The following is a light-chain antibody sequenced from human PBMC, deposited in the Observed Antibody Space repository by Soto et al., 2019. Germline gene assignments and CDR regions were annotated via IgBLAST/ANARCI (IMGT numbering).Light chain of an antibody. CDR2: DAS. V-gene: IGKV3-11*01. CDR1: QSVSSY. J-gene: IGKJ4*01. Sequence: EIVLTQSPATLSLSPGERATLSCRASQSVSSYLAWYQQKPGQAPRLLIYDASNRATGIPPRFNGSGSGTDFTLTISSLEPEDLAVYYCQQRSNWPPLTFGGGTKVEIK. CDR3: QQRSNWPPLT.